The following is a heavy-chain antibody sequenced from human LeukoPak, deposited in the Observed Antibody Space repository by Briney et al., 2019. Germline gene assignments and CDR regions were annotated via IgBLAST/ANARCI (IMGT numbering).Heavy chain of an antibody. V-gene: IGHV3-30-3*01. CDR1: GFTFSSYA. CDR2: ISYDGSNK. D-gene: IGHD3-22*01. Sequence: GGSLRLSCAASGFTFSSYAMHWVRQAPGKGLEWVAVISYDGSNKYYADSVKGRFTISRDNSKNTLYLQMNSLRAEDTAVYYCARLYDSSGYYYYHDAFDIWGQGTMVTVSS. CDR3: ARLYDSSGYYYYHDAFDI. J-gene: IGHJ3*02.